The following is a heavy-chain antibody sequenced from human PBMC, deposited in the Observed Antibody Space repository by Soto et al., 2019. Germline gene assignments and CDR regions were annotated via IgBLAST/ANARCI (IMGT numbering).Heavy chain of an antibody. V-gene: IGHV3-66*01. CDR3: ARDPGAGTTGTTSSYYYYGMDV. D-gene: IGHD1-1*01. CDR1: GFTVSSNY. J-gene: IGHJ6*02. Sequence: GSLRLSCAASGFTVSSNYMSWVRQAPGKGLEWVSVIYSGGSTYYADSVKGRFTISRDNSKNTLYLQMNSLRAEDTAVYYCARDPGAGTTGTTSSYYYYGMDVWGQGTTVTVS. CDR2: IYSGGST.